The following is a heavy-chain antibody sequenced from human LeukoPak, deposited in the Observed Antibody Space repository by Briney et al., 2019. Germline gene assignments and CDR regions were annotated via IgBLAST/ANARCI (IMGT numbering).Heavy chain of an antibody. D-gene: IGHD7-27*01. CDR3: ARGPPNWGPDF. V-gene: IGHV1-69*13. J-gene: IGHJ4*02. CDR2: IIPIFGTA. CDR1: GGTFSSYA. Sequence: SVKVSCKASGGTFSSYAISWVRQAPGQGLEWMGGIIPIFGTANYAQKFQGRVTITADESTSTAYLGLSSLRSEDTAMYYCARGPPNWGPDFWGQGALITVSS.